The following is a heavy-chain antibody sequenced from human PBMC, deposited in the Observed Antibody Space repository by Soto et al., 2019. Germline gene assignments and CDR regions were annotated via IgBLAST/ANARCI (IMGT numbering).Heavy chain of an antibody. D-gene: IGHD3-10*01. Sequence: SETLSLTCAVYGGSFSGYYWSWIRQPPGKGLEWIGEINHSGSTNYNPSLKSRVTISVDTSKNQFSLKLSSVTAADTAVYYCARAKYYYGSGSYYTAFHYYYGMDVWGQGTTVTVS. J-gene: IGHJ6*02. CDR2: INHSGST. CDR3: ARAKYYYGSGSYYTAFHYYYGMDV. V-gene: IGHV4-34*01. CDR1: GGSFSGYY.